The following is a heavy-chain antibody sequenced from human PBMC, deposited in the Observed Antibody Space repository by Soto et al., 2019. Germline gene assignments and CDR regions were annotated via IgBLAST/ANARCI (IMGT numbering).Heavy chain of an antibody. V-gene: IGHV3-23*01. Sequence: GGSLRLSCAASGFTFSSYAMSWVRQAPGKGLEWVSAISGSGGSTYYADSVKGRFTISRDNSKNTLYLQMNSLRAEDTAVYYCAKVGIVVVPAAICPYYFDDWGQGTLVTVSS. J-gene: IGHJ4*02. CDR3: AKVGIVVVPAAICPYYFDD. D-gene: IGHD2-2*02. CDR2: ISGSGGST. CDR1: GFTFSSYA.